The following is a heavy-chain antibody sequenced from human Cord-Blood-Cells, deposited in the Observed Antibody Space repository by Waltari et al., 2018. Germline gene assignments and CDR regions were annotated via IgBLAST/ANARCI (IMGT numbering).Heavy chain of an antibody. J-gene: IGHJ4*02. CDR2: INHSGRT. V-gene: IGHV4-34*01. Sequence: QVQLQQWGAGLLTPSETLSLTCAVYGGSSSGYYWSWIRQPPGKGLEWIGEINHSGRTNYNPSLKSRVTISVDTSKNQFSLKLSSVTAADTAVYYCARGVENYYDYWGQGTLVTVSS. CDR1: GGSSSGYY. CDR3: ARGVENYYDY. D-gene: IGHD2-15*01.